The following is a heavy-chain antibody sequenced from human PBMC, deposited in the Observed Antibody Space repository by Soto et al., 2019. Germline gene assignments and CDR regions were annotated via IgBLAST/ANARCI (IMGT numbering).Heavy chain of an antibody. D-gene: IGHD6-13*01. Sequence: SETLSLTCAVYGGSFSGYYWSWIRQPPGKGLEWIGEINHSGSTNYNPSLKSRVTISVDTSKNQFSLKLSSVTAADTAVYYCARGQIPEAAAGTSCWFDPWGQGTLVTVSS. J-gene: IGHJ5*02. CDR2: INHSGST. CDR1: GGSFSGYY. CDR3: ARGQIPEAAAGTSCWFDP. V-gene: IGHV4-34*01.